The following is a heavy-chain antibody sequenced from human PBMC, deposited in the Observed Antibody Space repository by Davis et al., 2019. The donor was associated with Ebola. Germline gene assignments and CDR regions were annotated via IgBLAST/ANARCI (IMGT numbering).Heavy chain of an antibody. J-gene: IGHJ4*02. Sequence: GESLKISCAASGFTFSSYGMHWVRQAPGKGLEWVAVIWYDGSNKYYADSVKGRFTISRDNSKNTLYLQMNSLRAEDTAVYYCAKEEGPFDYWGQGTLVTVSS. V-gene: IGHV3-33*06. CDR1: GFTFSSYG. CDR2: IWYDGSNK. CDR3: AKEEGPFDY. D-gene: IGHD2/OR15-2a*01.